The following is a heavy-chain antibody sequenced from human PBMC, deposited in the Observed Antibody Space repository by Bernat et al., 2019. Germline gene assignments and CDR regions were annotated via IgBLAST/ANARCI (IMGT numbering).Heavy chain of an antibody. CDR1: GFTFSSYE. Sequence: EVQLVESGGGLVQPGGSLRLSCAASGFTFSSYEMNWVRQAPGKGLEWVSYISSSGSTIYYADSVKGRFTISRDNAKNSLYLQMNSLRAEDTAVYYCASNIVARPLDYWGQGTLVTVSS. D-gene: IGHD6-6*01. J-gene: IGHJ4*02. V-gene: IGHV3-48*03. CDR2: ISSSGSTI. CDR3: ASNIVARPLDY.